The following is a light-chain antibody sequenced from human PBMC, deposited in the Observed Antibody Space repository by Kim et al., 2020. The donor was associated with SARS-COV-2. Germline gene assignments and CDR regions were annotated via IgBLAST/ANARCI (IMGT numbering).Light chain of an antibody. Sequence: AIQLTQSPSSLSASVGDRVTITCRAGRDLSHFLAWYQQKPGKAPKLLIYKASTLESGVPPRFSGSESGTDFTLSISSLQPEDSATYYCQQINSYPLTFGGGTKVDIK. CDR2: KAS. J-gene: IGKJ4*01. CDR3: QQINSYPLT. CDR1: RDLSHF. V-gene: IGKV1-13*02.